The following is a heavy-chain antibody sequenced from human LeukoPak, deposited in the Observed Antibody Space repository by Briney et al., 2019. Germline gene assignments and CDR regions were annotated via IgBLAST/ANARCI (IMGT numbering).Heavy chain of an antibody. Sequence: WGSLRLSCAASGFTFSSYSMNWVRQPPGKGLEWIGSIYYSGSTYYNPSLKSRVTISVDTSKNQFSLKLSSVTAADTAVYYCARVHYGPVDYWGQGTVVTVPS. D-gene: IGHD4-17*01. CDR3: ARVHYGPVDY. J-gene: IGHJ4*02. CDR2: IYYSGST. CDR1: GFTFSSYS. V-gene: IGHV4-39*07.